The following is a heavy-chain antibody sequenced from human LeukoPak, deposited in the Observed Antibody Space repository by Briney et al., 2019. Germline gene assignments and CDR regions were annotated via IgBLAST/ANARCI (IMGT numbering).Heavy chain of an antibody. CDR1: GGSISSYY. V-gene: IGHV4-59*01. J-gene: IGHJ3*02. Sequence: SETLSLTXTVSGGSISSYYWSWIRQPPGKGLEWFGYIYYSGSTNYNPSLKSRVTISVDTSKNQFSLKLSSVTAADTAVYYCASTPSPSAVFGVVIDAFDIWGQGTMVTVSS. D-gene: IGHD3-3*01. CDR3: ASTPSPSAVFGVVIDAFDI. CDR2: IYYSGST.